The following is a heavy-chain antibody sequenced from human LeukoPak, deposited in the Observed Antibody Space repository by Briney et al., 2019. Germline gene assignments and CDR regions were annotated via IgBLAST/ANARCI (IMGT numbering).Heavy chain of an antibody. CDR1: GGSISSGSYY. D-gene: IGHD3-22*01. CDR2: IYYSGST. Sequence: SETLSLTCTVSGGSISSGSYYWGWIRQPPGKGLEWIGSIYYSGSTYYNPSLKSRVTISVDTSKNQFSLKLSSVTAADTAVYYCARESRRYYYDSSGYYGAFDIWGQGTMVTVSS. J-gene: IGHJ3*02. V-gene: IGHV4-39*07. CDR3: ARESRRYYYDSSGYYGAFDI.